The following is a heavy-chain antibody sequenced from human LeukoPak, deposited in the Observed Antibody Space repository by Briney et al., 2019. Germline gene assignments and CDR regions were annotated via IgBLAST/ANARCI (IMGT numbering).Heavy chain of an antibody. V-gene: IGHV1-3*01. J-gene: IGHJ3*02. Sequence: ASVKVSCKASGYSFTNYAIHWVRQAPGQRLEWMGWINSGNGNTKYSQDLQGRVAITRDTSASTAYMELRSLRSDDTAVYYCARNRWEPYHNDAFDIWGHGTMVTVSS. CDR2: INSGNGNT. D-gene: IGHD1-26*01. CDR3: ARNRWEPYHNDAFDI. CDR1: GYSFTNYA.